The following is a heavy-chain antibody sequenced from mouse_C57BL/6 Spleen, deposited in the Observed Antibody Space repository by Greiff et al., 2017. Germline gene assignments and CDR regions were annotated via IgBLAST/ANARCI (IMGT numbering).Heavy chain of an antibody. D-gene: IGHD2-1*01. Sequence: VQLQQSGTELVKPGASVKLSCKASGYTFTSYWMHWVKQRPGQGLEWIGNINPSNGGTNYNEKFKSKATLTVDKSSSTAYMQLSSLTSEDSAVYYCARIGGGNYGFAYWGQGTLVTVSA. CDR3: ARIGGGNYGFAY. J-gene: IGHJ3*01. V-gene: IGHV1-53*01. CDR2: INPSNGGT. CDR1: GYTFTSYW.